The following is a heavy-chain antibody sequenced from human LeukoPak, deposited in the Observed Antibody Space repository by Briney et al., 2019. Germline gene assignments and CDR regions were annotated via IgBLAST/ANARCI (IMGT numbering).Heavy chain of an antibody. D-gene: IGHD2-2*01. Sequence: SETLSLTCTVSGGSISSYYWSWIRQPPGKGLEWIGYIYYSGSTDYNPSLKSRVTISVDTSKNQFSLKLSSVTAADTAVYYCARGAGYCSSTSCYLFHWFDPWGQGTLVTVSS. CDR3: ARGAGYCSSTSCYLFHWFDP. CDR1: GGSISSYY. J-gene: IGHJ5*02. CDR2: IYYSGST. V-gene: IGHV4-59*01.